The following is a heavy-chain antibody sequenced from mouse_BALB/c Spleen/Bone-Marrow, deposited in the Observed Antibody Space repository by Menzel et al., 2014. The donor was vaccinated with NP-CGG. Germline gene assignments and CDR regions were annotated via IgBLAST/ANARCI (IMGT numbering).Heavy chain of an antibody. Sequence: VKLQEPGAELVRPGASVKLSCKASGYTFTSYWMNWVKPRPEQGLEWIGRIDPYDSETHYNQKFKDKAILTVDKSSSTAYMQLSSLTSEDSAVYYCARGGGSYAMDYWGQGTSVTVSS. D-gene: IGHD1-2*01. CDR1: GYTFTSYW. V-gene: IGHV1-52*01. CDR3: ARGGGSYAMDY. CDR2: IDPYDSET. J-gene: IGHJ4*01.